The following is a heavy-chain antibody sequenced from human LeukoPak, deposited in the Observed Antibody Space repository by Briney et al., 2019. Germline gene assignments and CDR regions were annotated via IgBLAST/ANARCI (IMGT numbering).Heavy chain of an antibody. Sequence: ASVKVSCKASGYTFTGYYMHWVRQAPGQGLEWMGWINPNSGGTNYAQKFQGRVTMTRDTSISTAYMELSRLRSDDTAVYYCARFHYDSSGYYKRVDYWGQGTLVTVSS. CDR2: INPNSGGT. CDR3: ARFHYDSSGYYKRVDY. J-gene: IGHJ4*02. V-gene: IGHV1-2*02. D-gene: IGHD3-22*01. CDR1: GYTFTGYY.